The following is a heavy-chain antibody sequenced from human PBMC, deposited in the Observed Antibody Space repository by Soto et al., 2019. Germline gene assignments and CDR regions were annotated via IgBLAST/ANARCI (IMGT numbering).Heavy chain of an antibody. CDR2: ISSSSSTI. V-gene: IGHV3-48*02. Sequence: PGGSLRLSCAASGFTFSSYSMNWVRQAPGKGLEWVSYISSSSSTIYYADSVKGRFTISRDNAKNSLYLQMNSLRDEDTAVYYCARDRLDYYDSSGYPLATYYYYYYGMDVWGQGTTVTVS. CDR1: GFTFSSYS. CDR3: ARDRLDYYDSSGYPLATYYYYYYGMDV. D-gene: IGHD3-22*01. J-gene: IGHJ6*02.